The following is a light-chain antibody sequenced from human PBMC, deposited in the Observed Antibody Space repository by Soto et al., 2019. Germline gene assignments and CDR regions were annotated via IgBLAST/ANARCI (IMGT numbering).Light chain of an antibody. V-gene: IGKV1-27*01. CDR3: QKYDSAPFT. J-gene: IGKJ3*01. CDR2: AAS. CDR1: QGIFNY. Sequence: DIQMTQSQSSLSASVGDRVTVTCRASQGIFNYLAWYQQKPGKVPKVLIYAASTLQSGVPSRFSGSGSGTDFTLTISSLQSEDVATYYCQKYDSAPFTFGPGTKVDIK.